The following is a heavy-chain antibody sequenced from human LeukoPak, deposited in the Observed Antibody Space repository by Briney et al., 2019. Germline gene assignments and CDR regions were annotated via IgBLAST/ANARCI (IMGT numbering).Heavy chain of an antibody. D-gene: IGHD3-22*01. CDR2: IYYSGST. J-gene: IGHJ3*02. Sequence: SETLSLTCTVSGGSISSSSYYWGWIRQPPGKGLEWIGSIYYSGSTYYNPSLKSRVTISVDTSKNQFSLKLSSVTAADTAVYYCARKYYYDSSGYYYLAFDIWGQGTMVTVSS. CDR3: ARKYYYDSSGYYYLAFDI. CDR1: GGSISSSSYY. V-gene: IGHV4-39*01.